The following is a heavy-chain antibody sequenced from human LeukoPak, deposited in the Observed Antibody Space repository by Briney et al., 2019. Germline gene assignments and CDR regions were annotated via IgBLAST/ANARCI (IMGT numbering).Heavy chain of an antibody. Sequence: GGSLRLSCVASGFSFSDSVIHWVRQAPGKGLEWVAVISYDGSNKYYADSVKGRFTISRDNSKNTLYLQMNSLRAEDTAVYYCARGYSGYDFAYWGQGTLVTVSS. J-gene: IGHJ4*02. CDR1: GFSFSDSV. V-gene: IGHV3-30-3*01. CDR2: ISYDGSNK. D-gene: IGHD5-12*01. CDR3: ARGYSGYDFAY.